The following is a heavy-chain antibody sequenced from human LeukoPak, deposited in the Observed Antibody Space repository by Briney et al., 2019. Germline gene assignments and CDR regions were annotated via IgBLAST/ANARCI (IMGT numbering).Heavy chain of an antibody. CDR1: GYTFTSYY. CDR3: ARESGIVVTATAFDY. D-gene: IGHD2-21*02. V-gene: IGHV1-46*01. J-gene: IGHJ4*02. Sequence: ASVKVSCKASGYTFTSYYMHWVRQAPGQGLEWMGIINPSGGSTSYAQKFQGRVTMTRDMSTSTVYMELSSLRSEDTAVYYCARESGIVVTATAFDYWGQGTLVTVSS. CDR2: INPSGGST.